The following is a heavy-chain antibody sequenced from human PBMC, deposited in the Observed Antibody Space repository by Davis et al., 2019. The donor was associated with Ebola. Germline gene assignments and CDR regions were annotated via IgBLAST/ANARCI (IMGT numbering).Heavy chain of an antibody. J-gene: IGHJ4*02. D-gene: IGHD1-26*01. V-gene: IGHV5-51*01. Sequence: GESLKISCKGFGYTFTRYWVAWVRQPPGKGLEWMGIIYPGDSDTRYSPSFQGQVTMSVDKSITTAYLQWGSLTASDTAMYYCARSGPSGNLEFWGQGTLVTVSS. CDR1: GYTFTRYW. CDR2: IYPGDSDT. CDR3: ARSGPSGNLEF.